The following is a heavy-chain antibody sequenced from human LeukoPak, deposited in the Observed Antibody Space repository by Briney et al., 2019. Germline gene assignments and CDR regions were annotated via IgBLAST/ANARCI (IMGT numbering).Heavy chain of an antibody. D-gene: IGHD3-22*01. J-gene: IGHJ4*02. CDR3: ARAGLGYYDSSGYYYAQCPDY. CDR2: MNPNSGNT. Sequence: ASVKVSCKASGYTFTSYDINWVRQATGQGLEWMGWMNPNSGNTGYAQKFQGRVTMTRNTSISTAYMELSSLRSEDTAVYYCARAGLGYYDSSGYYYAQCPDYWGQGTLVTVSS. CDR1: GYTFTSYD. V-gene: IGHV1-8*01.